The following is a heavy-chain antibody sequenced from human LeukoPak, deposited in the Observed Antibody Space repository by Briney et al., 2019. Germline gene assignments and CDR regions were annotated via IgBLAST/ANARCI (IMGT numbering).Heavy chain of an antibody. CDR2: IYHSGST. D-gene: IGHD2-2*01. V-gene: IGHV4-59*12. J-gene: IGHJ4*02. Sequence: PSETLSLTCTVSGGSISSYYWSWIRQPPGKGLEWIGYIYHSGSTYYNPSLKSRVTISVDRSKNQFSLKLSSVTAADTAVYYCARAVPAAPYYFDYWGQGTLVTVSS. CDR1: GGSISSYY. CDR3: ARAVPAAPYYFDY.